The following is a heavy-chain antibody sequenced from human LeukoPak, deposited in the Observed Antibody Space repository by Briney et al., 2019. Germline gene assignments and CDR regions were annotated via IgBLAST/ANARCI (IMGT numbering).Heavy chain of an antibody. V-gene: IGHV1-2*02. Sequence: ASVKVSCKASGYTFTGYYMHWVRQAPGQGLEWTGWINPNSGGTNYAQKFQGRVTMTRDTSISTAYMELSRLRSDDTAVYYCARHRSGNDMVRGVIPYYYYYMDVWGKGTTVTVSS. D-gene: IGHD3-10*01. CDR2: INPNSGGT. CDR1: GYTFTGYY. J-gene: IGHJ6*03. CDR3: ARHRSGNDMVRGVIPYYYYYMDV.